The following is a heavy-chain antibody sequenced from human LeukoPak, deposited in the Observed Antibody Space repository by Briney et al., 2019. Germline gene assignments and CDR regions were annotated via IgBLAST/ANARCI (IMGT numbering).Heavy chain of an antibody. CDR3: ARLASGSYYYYYYYMVV. V-gene: IGHV5-51*01. Sequence: GESLKISCKGSGFSFASYWIAWVRQMPGKGLEWMGTIYPGDSDIRYSPSFRGQVTISADKSISTAYLQWGSLKASDTAVYYCARLASGSYYYYYYYMVVWGKGTTVTVSS. D-gene: IGHD3-10*01. CDR2: IYPGDSDI. CDR1: GFSFASYW. J-gene: IGHJ6*03.